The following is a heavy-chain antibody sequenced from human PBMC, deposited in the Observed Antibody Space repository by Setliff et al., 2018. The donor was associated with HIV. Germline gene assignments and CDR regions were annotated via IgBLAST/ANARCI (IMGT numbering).Heavy chain of an antibody. Sequence: PSETLSLTCAVSGDSMSSGDYSWNWIRQSPGKGLEWIGYIYPSGRTYYNPSLMNRVTMSIDRSKKQFSLNLSSVTAADTALYFCVREGAGSGSYYLDFWGQGILVTSPQ. CDR1: GDSMSSGDYS. J-gene: IGHJ4*02. CDR3: VREGAGSGSYYLDF. CDR2: IYPSGRT. D-gene: IGHD3-10*01. V-gene: IGHV4-30-2*06.